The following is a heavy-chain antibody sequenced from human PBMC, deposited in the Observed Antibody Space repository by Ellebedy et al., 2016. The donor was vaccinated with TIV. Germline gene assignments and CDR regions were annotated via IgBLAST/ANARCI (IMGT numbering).Heavy chain of an antibody. D-gene: IGHD1-1*01. CDR1: GFTFSNYW. CDR2: IKQDGSET. V-gene: IGHV3-7*01. J-gene: IGHJ6*02. CDR3: ARETYNWNDGSGMDV. Sequence: GGSLRLSCAASGFTFSNYWMSWVRQAPGEGLEWVANIKQDGSETYYVDSVKGRFTISRDNAKNSLYLQMNSLRAEDTAVYYCARETYNWNDGSGMDVWGQGTTATVSS.